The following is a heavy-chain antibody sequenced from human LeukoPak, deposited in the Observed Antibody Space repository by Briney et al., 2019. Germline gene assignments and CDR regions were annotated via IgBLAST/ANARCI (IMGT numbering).Heavy chain of an antibody. CDR1: GGSISSGGYS. V-gene: IGHV4-30-2*01. CDR2: IYHSGST. Sequence: SQTLSLTCAVSGGSISSGGYSWSWIRQPPGKGLEWIGYIYHSGSTYYNPSLKSRVTISVDRSKNQFSLKLSSVTAADTAVYYCAGTSKSQGWFDPWGQGTLVTVSS. D-gene: IGHD1-14*01. J-gene: IGHJ5*02. CDR3: AGTSKSQGWFDP.